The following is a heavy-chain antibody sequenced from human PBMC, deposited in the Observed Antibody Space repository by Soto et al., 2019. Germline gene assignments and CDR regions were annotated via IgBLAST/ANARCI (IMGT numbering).Heavy chain of an antibody. V-gene: IGHV3-21*01. Sequence: VQLVESGGGLVKPGGSLRLSCEGSGFMFSSYNMNWVRQAPGRGLEWVSFISSSSAYKYYEDAVKGRFTISRDNDKNSVYLQMNSLRAKDAGLYYCARSAGYCTDTSCEKGWFDSWGQGTGVTVSS. CDR2: ISSSSAYK. D-gene: IGHD2-8*02. CDR1: GFMFSSYN. CDR3: ARSAGYCTDTSCEKGWFDS. J-gene: IGHJ5*01.